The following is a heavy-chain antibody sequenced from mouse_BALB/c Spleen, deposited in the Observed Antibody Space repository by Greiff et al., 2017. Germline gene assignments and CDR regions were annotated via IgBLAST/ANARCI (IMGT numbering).Heavy chain of an antibody. Sequence: EVKLLESGPSLVKPSQTLSLTCSVTGDSITSGYWNWIRKFPGNKLEYMGYISYSGSTYYNPSLKSRISITRDTSKNQYYLQLNSVTTEDTATYYCARDGTTVGRAMDYWGQGTSVTVSS. D-gene: IGHD1-1*01. V-gene: IGHV3-8*02. CDR1: GDSITSGY. CDR2: ISYSGST. J-gene: IGHJ4*01. CDR3: ARDGTTVGRAMDY.